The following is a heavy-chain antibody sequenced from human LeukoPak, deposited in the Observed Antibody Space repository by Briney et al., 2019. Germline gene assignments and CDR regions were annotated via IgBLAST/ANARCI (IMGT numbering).Heavy chain of an antibody. D-gene: IGHD3-16*01. CDR2: IIPIFGTA. V-gene: IGHV1-69*13. J-gene: IGHJ3*02. CDR1: GSTFSSYA. Sequence: SVKVSCKASGSTFSSYAISWVRQAPGQGLEWMGGIIPIFGTANYAQKFQGRVTITADESTSTAYMELSSLRSEDTAVYYCARDLLWVTGHPQPDAFDIWGQGTMVTVSS. CDR3: ARDLLWVTGHPQPDAFDI.